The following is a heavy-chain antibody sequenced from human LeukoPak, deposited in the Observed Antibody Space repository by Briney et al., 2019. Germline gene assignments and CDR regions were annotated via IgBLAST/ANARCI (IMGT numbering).Heavy chain of an antibody. CDR2: ISSGSHHK. Sequence: GGSLRLSCAGSGFTFSRFSMIWVRQAPGKGLEWVASISSGSHHKYHADSLKRRFTISRDNDKNSLFLQMNSLRAEDTALYYCATRLTADSYEASDIWGQGTMVTVSS. CDR1: GFTFSRFS. CDR3: ATRLTADSYEASDI. D-gene: IGHD6-13*01. J-gene: IGHJ3*02. V-gene: IGHV3-21*06.